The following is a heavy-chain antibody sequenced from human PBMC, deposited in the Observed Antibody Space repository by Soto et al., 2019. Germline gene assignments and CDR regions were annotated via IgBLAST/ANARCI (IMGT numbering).Heavy chain of an antibody. D-gene: IGHD2-15*01. Sequence: PSETLSLTCTVSGCSISSYCWSWIRQPPGKGLEWIGYIYYSGSTNYNPSLKSRVTISVDTSKNQFSLKLSSVTAEDTAVYYCARDGCSGSNCLNWFDPWGQGTLVTVSS. CDR2: IYYSGST. V-gene: IGHV4-59*01. CDR1: GCSISSYC. J-gene: IGHJ5*02. CDR3: ARDGCSGSNCLNWFDP.